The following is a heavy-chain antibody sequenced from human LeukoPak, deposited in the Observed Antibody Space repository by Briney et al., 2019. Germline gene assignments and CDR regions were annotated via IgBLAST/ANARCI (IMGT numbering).Heavy chain of an antibody. V-gene: IGHV3-30*15. Sequence: GGSLRLSCAASGFTFSSYAMHWVRQAPGKGVEWVAVISYDGSNKYYADSVKGRFTISRDNSKYTLYLQMSSLRAEDTAWYYFADGYYYDSSGPFDYWGQGTLVTVSS. J-gene: IGHJ4*02. CDR3: ADGYYYDSSGPFDY. CDR1: GFTFSSYA. CDR2: ISYDGSNK. D-gene: IGHD3-22*01.